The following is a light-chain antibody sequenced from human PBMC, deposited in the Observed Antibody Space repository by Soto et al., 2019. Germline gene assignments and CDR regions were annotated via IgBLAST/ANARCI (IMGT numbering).Light chain of an antibody. CDR1: SGHSSYA. CDR3: QTWGTGVV. J-gene: IGLJ2*01. Sequence: QPVLTQSPSASASLGASVKLTCTLSSGHSSYAIAWHQQQPEKGPRYLMKLNSDGSHSKGDGIPDRFSGSSSGAERYLTISSLQSEDEADSYCQTWGTGVVFGGGTKVTVL. V-gene: IGLV4-69*01. CDR2: LNSDGSH.